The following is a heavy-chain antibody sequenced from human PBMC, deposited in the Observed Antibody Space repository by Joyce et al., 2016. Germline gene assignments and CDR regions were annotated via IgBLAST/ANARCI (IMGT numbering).Heavy chain of an antibody. V-gene: IGHV1-3*01. CDR2: SNDGNGKT. J-gene: IGHJ4*02. D-gene: IGHD3-9*01. CDR3: ARDGLIRYFDWLLWPDVDY. CDR1: GYTFTGYN. Sequence: QVQLVQSGAEVKKPGASVKISCKASGYTFTGYNMHWVRQAPGQRLEWMGWSNDGNGKTIYSQKFQGRVTITRDTSATTAHMELSSLRSEDTAVYYCARDGLIRYFDWLLWPDVDYWGQGTLVTVSS.